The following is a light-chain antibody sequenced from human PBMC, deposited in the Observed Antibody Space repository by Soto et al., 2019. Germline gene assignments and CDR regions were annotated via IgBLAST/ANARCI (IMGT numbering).Light chain of an antibody. J-gene: IGLJ3*02. CDR2: LNSDGSH. CDR1: SGHSSYA. Sequence: QSVLTQSPSASASLGASVTLTCTLSSGHSSYAIAWHQQQPEKGPRYLMKLNSDGSHSKGDGIPDRFSGSSSGAERYLTISSLQSEDEAYYYCQTWGTGIRVFGGGTKVTVL. CDR3: QTWGTGIRV. V-gene: IGLV4-69*01.